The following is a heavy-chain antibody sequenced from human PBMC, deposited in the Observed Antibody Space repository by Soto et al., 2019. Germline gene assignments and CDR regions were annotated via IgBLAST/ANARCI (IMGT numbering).Heavy chain of an antibody. D-gene: IGHD3-22*01. J-gene: IGHJ4*02. Sequence: SETLSLTCTVSGGSISSSSYYWGWIRQPPWKGLEWIGSIYYSGKTYYNPSLKSRVTITVDTSKNQFSLKLSSVTAADTAVYYCARAPRGNFGYPSYFDYWGQGTLVTSPQ. CDR3: ARAPRGNFGYPSYFDY. CDR1: GGSISSSSYY. V-gene: IGHV4-39*02. CDR2: IYYSGKT.